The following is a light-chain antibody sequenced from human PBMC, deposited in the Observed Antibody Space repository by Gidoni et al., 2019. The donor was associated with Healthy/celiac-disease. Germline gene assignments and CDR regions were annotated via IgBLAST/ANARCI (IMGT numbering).Light chain of an antibody. CDR3: QQSYSTPPSYT. CDR1: QSISSY. V-gene: IGKV1-39*01. J-gene: IGKJ2*01. CDR2: AAS. Sequence: DIQMTHSTSSLSASVGDRVTITCRAWQSISSYLNWYQQKPGKATELLIYAASSLQSGVPSRFSGSGSGTDFTLTISSLQPEDFATYYCQQSYSTPPSYTFGQGTKLEIK.